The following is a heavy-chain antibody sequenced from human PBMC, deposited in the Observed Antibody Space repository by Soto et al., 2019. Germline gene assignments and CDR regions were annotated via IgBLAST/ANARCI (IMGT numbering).Heavy chain of an antibody. V-gene: IGHV3-23*01. CDR2: ISGCGGST. CDR3: ETDAVHSALADPNDIDF. D-gene: IGHD6-19*01. Sequence: EVQLLESGGGLVQPGGSLRLSCAASGFTFSSYAMSWVRQAPGKGLEWVSDISGCGGSTYYADSVKGRFTISRDNSKNTMDLQMNSLRFQDTAVYDCETDAVHSALADPNDIDFWGQGTLVTVSS. J-gene: IGHJ4*02. CDR1: GFTFSSYA.